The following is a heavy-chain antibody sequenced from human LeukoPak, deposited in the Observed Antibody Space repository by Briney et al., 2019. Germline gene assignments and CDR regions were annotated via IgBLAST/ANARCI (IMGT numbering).Heavy chain of an antibody. Sequence: PGGSLRLSCAASGYTFSTYWMHWVRQAPGKGLEWVSYISSSSRVIYYADSVKGRFTISRDNAKNSLYLQMNSLRGEDTAVYYCARDFDTSGYTFDYWGQGALVTVSS. D-gene: IGHD3-22*01. CDR3: ARDFDTSGYTFDY. V-gene: IGHV3-48*01. CDR2: ISSSSRVI. CDR1: GYTFSTYW. J-gene: IGHJ4*02.